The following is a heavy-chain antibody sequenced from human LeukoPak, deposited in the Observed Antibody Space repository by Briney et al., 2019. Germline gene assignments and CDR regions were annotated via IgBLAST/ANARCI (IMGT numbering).Heavy chain of an antibody. CDR1: GYTLTELS. D-gene: IGHD1-26*01. CDR2: FDPEDGET. Sequence: ASVKVSCKVSGYTLTELSMHWVRQAPGKGLEWMGGFDPEDGETIYAQKFQGRVTMTEDTSTDTAYMELSSLRSEDTAVYYCATVRMEWETPRMGYYFDYWGQGTLVTVSS. CDR3: ATVRMEWETPRMGYYFDY. V-gene: IGHV1-24*01. J-gene: IGHJ4*02.